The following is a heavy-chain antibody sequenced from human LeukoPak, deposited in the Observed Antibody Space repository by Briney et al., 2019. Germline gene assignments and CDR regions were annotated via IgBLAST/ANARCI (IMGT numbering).Heavy chain of an antibody. CDR1: GGSISTYY. Sequence: SETLSLTCTVSGGSISTYYWSWIRQSPGKGLEWIGSVYYSGSTNYNPSLKSRVTISVDTSKNQFSLKLSSVTAADTAVYYCARGGYSSGWYRIKWFDPWGQGTLVTVSS. V-gene: IGHV4-59*12. J-gene: IGHJ5*02. CDR2: VYYSGST. CDR3: ARGGYSSGWYRIKWFDP. D-gene: IGHD6-19*01.